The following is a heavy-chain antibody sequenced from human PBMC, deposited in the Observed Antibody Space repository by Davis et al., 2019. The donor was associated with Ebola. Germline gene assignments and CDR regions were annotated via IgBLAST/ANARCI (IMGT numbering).Heavy chain of an antibody. D-gene: IGHD3-22*01. V-gene: IGHV4-34*01. Sequence: PSETLSLTCTVSGGSFSGYYWSWIRQPPGKGLEWIGEINHSGSTNYNPSLKSRVTISVDTSKNQFSLKLSSVTAADTAVYYCARGSSQTIPSNYYDSSGYPQNYYYYYMDVWGKGTTVTVSS. J-gene: IGHJ6*03. CDR3: ARGSSQTIPSNYYDSSGYPQNYYYYYMDV. CDR1: GGSFSGYY. CDR2: INHSGST.